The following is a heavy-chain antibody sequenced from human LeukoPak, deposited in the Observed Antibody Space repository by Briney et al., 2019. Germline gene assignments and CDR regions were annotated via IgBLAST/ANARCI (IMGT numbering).Heavy chain of an antibody. CDR1: GFTFTSYS. V-gene: IGHV3-23*01. CDR3: ASNYGG. CDR2: ISGGGGST. D-gene: IGHD4-11*01. J-gene: IGHJ4*02. Sequence: PGGSLRLSCAASGFTFTSYSMNWVHQAPGKGLEWVSTISGGGGSTYYADSVKGRFTISRDNSKNTLYLQVNSLRAEDTAVYYCASNYGGWGQGTLVTVSS.